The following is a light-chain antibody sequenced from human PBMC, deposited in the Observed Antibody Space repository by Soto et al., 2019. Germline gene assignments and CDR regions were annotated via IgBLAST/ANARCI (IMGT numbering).Light chain of an antibody. CDR3: QKYSSVPV. Sequence: DIQMTQSPTSLSASVGDRGTITCRASQGIRNFVAWYQQKPGKAPKLLIYAASTLQSGVPSRFSGSGSGTDFTLTIAILQPEDVATYSCQKYSSVPVFGPGTKVEIK. CDR2: AAS. V-gene: IGKV1-27*01. CDR1: QGIRNF. J-gene: IGKJ3*01.